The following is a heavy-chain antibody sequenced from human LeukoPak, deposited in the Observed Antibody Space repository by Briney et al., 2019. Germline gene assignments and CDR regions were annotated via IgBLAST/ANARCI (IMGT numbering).Heavy chain of an antibody. V-gene: IGHV1-18*01. CDR1: GYTFTSYG. D-gene: IGHD2-15*01. Sequence: AASVKVSCKASGYTFTSYGISWVRQAPGQGLEWMGWISAYNGNTNYAQKLQGGVTMTTDTSTSTAYMELRSLRSDDTAVYYCARVDCSGGSCYLDYYYGMDVWGQGTTVTVSS. J-gene: IGHJ6*02. CDR2: ISAYNGNT. CDR3: ARVDCSGGSCYLDYYYGMDV.